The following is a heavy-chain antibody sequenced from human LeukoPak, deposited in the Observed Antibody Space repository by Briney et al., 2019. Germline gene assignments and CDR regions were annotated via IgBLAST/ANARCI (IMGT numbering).Heavy chain of an antibody. CDR2: MNPNSGNT. J-gene: IGHJ4*02. CDR1: GYTFTSYD. V-gene: IGHV1-8*03. Sequence: GASVKVSCKASGYTFTSYDINWVRQATGQGLEWIGWMNPNSGNTGYTQKFQGRVTITRNTSISTAYMELSSLRSEDTAVYYCARGFSYYDSSGYRDYWGQGTLVTVSS. D-gene: IGHD3-22*01. CDR3: ARGFSYYDSSGYRDY.